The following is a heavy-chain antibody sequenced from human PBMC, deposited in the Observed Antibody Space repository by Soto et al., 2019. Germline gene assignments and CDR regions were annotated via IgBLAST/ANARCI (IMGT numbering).Heavy chain of an antibody. CDR1: GYTFTSYG. V-gene: IGHV1-18*01. CDR2: ISAYNGNT. D-gene: IGHD5-12*01. Sequence: QVQLVQSGAEVKKPGASVKVSCKASGYTFTSYGISWVRQAPGQGLEWMGWISAYNGNTNYAQKLQGRVTMTTDKSAGTATRELRSLGSAATAVYSGARVGSNSGSIAGYSGSDPWGQGTLVAVSS. CDR3: ARVGSNSGSIAGYSGSDP. J-gene: IGHJ5*02.